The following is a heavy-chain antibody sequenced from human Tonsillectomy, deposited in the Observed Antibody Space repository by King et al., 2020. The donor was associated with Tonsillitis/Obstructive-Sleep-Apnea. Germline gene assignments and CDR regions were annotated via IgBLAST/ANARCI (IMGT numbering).Heavy chain of an antibody. J-gene: IGHJ4*02. CDR1: GFTFDDYA. V-gene: IGHV3-9*01. CDR2: INWNSGSI. Sequence: QLVQSGGGLVQPGRSLRLSCAASGFTFDDYAMHWVRQAPGKGLEWVSGINWNSGSIGYADSVKGRFIISRDNAKNSLYLQMNSLRAEDTALYYCAKDMDSGGNIGGGFDYWGQGTLVTGSS. CDR3: AKDMDSGGNIGGGFDY. D-gene: IGHD2-15*01.